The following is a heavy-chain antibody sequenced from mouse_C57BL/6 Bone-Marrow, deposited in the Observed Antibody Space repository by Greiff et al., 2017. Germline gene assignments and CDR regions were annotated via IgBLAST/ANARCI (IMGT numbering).Heavy chain of an antibody. V-gene: IGHV1-81*01. CDR2: IYPRSGNT. D-gene: IGHD1-1*01. J-gene: IGHJ2*01. Sequence: VKQRTGQGLEWIGEIYPRSGNTYYNEKFKGKATLTADKSSSTAYMELRSLTSEDSAVYFCGGSSSFDYWGQGTTLTVSS. CDR3: GGSSSFDY.